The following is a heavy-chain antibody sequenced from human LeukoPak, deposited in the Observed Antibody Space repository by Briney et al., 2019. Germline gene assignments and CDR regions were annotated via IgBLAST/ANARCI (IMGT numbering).Heavy chain of an antibody. D-gene: IGHD2-2*01. CDR2: IYYSGST. CDR1: GGSISSYY. CDR3: ATIYFPAATTDV. J-gene: IGHJ6*04. V-gene: IGHV4-59*01. Sequence: PSETLSLTCTVSGGSISSYYWSWIRQPPGKGLEWIGYIYYSGSTNYNPSLKSRVTISVDTSKNQFSLKLSSVTAADTAVYYCATIYFPAATTDVWGKGTTVTVSS.